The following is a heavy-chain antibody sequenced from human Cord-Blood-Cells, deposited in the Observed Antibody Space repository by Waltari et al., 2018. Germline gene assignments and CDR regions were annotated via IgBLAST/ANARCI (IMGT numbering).Heavy chain of an antibody. CDR3: AKGGATRAFDI. D-gene: IGHD1-26*01. CDR1: GFTFSSYG. CDR2: IRYDGSNK. V-gene: IGHV3-30*02. J-gene: IGHJ3*02. Sequence: QVQLVESGGGVVQPGGSLRLSCAASGFTFSSYGMHWVRQAPGKGLEVVAFIRYDGSNKYDADAVKGRFTISRYNSKNTLYLQMNSLRAEDTAVYYCAKGGATRAFDIWGQGTMVTVSS.